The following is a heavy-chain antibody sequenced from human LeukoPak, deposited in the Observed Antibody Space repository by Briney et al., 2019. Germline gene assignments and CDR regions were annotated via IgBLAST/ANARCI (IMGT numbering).Heavy chain of an antibody. CDR3: ARGYGAAAGRASAFDI. D-gene: IGHD6-13*01. CDR1: GGSISSYY. V-gene: IGHV4-59*01. J-gene: IGHJ3*02. CDR2: IYYSGSI. Sequence: SETLSLTCTVSGGSISSYYWSWIRQPPGKGLEWIGYIYYSGSINYNPSLKSRVTISVDTSKNQFSLKLSSVTAADTAVYYCARGYGAAAGRASAFDIWGQGTMVTVSS.